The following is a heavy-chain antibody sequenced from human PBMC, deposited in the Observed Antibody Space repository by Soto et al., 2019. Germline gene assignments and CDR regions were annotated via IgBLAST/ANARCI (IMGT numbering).Heavy chain of an antibody. V-gene: IGHV3-30*03. CDR3: XXXSTAHCGGDCTLYYYYAMDV. J-gene: IGHJ6*02. D-gene: IGHD2-21*02. CDR1: RFSFNSFG. Sequence: QVQLVESGGGVVQPGRSLRLSCVASRFSFNSFGMHWVRQAPGKGLEWVAVISYDGSNKDYADSVKGRFTISRDNXXXXXXXXXXXXXXXXXXXXXXXXXSTAHCGGDCTLYYYYAMDVWGQGTTVTVSS. CDR2: ISYDGSNK.